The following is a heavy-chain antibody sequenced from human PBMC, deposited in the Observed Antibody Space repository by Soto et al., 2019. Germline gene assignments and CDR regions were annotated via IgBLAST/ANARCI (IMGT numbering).Heavy chain of an antibody. CDR1: GYSFTSYW. V-gene: IGHV5-10-1*01. CDR3: ATWPDVRATAFTHYYYYGMDV. J-gene: IGHJ6*02. D-gene: IGHD3-10*01. Sequence: PGESLKISCKGSGYSFTSYWISWVRQMPGKGLEWMGRIDPSDSYTNYSPSFQGHVTISADKSISTAYLQWSSLKASDTAMYYCATWPDVRATAFTHYYYYGMDVWGQGTTVTVSS. CDR2: IDPSDSYT.